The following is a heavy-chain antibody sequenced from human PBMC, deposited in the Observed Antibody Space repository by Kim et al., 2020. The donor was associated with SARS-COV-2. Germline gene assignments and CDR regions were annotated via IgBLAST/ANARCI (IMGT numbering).Heavy chain of an antibody. J-gene: IGHJ4*02. CDR3: ARGSRGGYDYSDY. Sequence: YAQKFQGRVTMTRNTPISTAYMELSSLRSEDTAVYYCARGSRGGYDYSDYWGQGTLVTVSS. V-gene: IGHV1-8*01. D-gene: IGHD5-12*01.